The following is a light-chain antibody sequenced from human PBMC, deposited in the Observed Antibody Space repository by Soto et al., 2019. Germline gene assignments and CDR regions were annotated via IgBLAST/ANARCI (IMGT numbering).Light chain of an antibody. J-gene: IGLJ2*01. V-gene: IGLV1-40*01. CDR2: DNT. Sequence: QSVLTQPPSVSGAPGERVTISCTGSSSDIGAGYRVRWYQQVPGTAPKLLIYDNTNRPSGVSVRFSGSKSGTSASLAISGLQAEDEADYYCSSFVHKNNLLFGGGTKLTVL. CDR1: SSDIGAGYR. CDR3: SSFVHKNNLL.